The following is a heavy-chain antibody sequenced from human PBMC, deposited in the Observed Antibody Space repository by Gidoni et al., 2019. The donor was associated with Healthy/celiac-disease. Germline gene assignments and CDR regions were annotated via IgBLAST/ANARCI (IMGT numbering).Heavy chain of an antibody. CDR2: IIPILGIA. CDR3: ARVAGDLDGYYYGMDV. Sequence: QVQLVQSGAEVKKPGSSVKVSCKASGGTFSSYAISWVRQAPGQALEWMGRIIPILGIANYAQKFQGRVTITADKSTSTAYMELSSLRSEDTAVYYCARVAGDLDGYYYGMDVWGQGTTVTVSS. D-gene: IGHD3-10*01. CDR1: GGTFSSYA. J-gene: IGHJ6*02. V-gene: IGHV1-69*04.